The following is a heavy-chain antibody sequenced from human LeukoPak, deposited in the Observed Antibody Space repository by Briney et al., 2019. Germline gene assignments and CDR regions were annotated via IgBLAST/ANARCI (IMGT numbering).Heavy chain of an antibody. CDR3: AREVGDCSSTSCYEDS. Sequence: SETLSLTCAVSGGSISSGGYSWSWIRQPPGKGLEWIGYIYHSGSTYYNPSLKSRVTISVDRSKNQFSLKLSSVTAADTAVYYCAREVGDCSSTSCYEDSWGQGTLVTVSS. CDR2: IYHSGST. CDR1: GGSISSGGYS. J-gene: IGHJ5*02. V-gene: IGHV4-30-2*01. D-gene: IGHD2-2*01.